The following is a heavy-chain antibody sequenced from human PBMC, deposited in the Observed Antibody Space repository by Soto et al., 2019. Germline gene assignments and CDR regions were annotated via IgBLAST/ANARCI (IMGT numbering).Heavy chain of an antibody. J-gene: IGHJ4*02. CDR2: IYYSGGT. Sequence: QVQLQEAGPGLVKPSQTLSLTCTVTGGSISSGGYYWSWIRQHPGKGVEWIGYIYYSGGTYYNPALKSRVTISVDTSKNQFSLKLSSVTAADTAVYYCARGPSTMAKIVSWGQGTLVTVSS. CDR3: ARGPSTMAKIVS. V-gene: IGHV4-31*03. D-gene: IGHD3-10*01. CDR1: GGSISSGGYY.